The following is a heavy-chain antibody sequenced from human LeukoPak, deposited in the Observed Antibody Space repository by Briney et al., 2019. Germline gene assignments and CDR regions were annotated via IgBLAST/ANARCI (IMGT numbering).Heavy chain of an antibody. Sequence: PGGSLRLSCAASGFTFRTYAMYWVRQSPGKGLEWVSVIYNAGSTYYADSVKGRFTISSDNSKTTLYLQMNSLRVEDTAMYYCARQAVAGFDYWGQGTLVTVSS. CDR2: IYNAGST. V-gene: IGHV3-66*04. CDR1: GFTFRTYA. J-gene: IGHJ4*02. D-gene: IGHD6-19*01. CDR3: ARQAVAGFDY.